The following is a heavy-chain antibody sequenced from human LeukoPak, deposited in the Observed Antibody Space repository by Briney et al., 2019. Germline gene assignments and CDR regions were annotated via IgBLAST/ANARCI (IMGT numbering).Heavy chain of an antibody. Sequence: ASVKVSCKASGYTFTDYYIHWVRQAPGQGLEWMGWINPNSGGTNYAQKFQGRVTMTRDTSITTAYMELSSLRFDDTAIYYCVRDKYDLWRGLWGYWGQETLVTVSS. D-gene: IGHD3-3*01. CDR3: VRDKYDLWRGLWGY. CDR2: INPNSGGT. V-gene: IGHV1-2*02. J-gene: IGHJ4*02. CDR1: GYTFTDYY.